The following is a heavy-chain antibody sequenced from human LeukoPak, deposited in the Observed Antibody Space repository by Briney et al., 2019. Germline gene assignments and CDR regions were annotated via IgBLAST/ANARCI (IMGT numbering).Heavy chain of an antibody. D-gene: IGHD7-27*01. V-gene: IGHV3-9*01. CDR2: ISWNSGSI. CDR1: GFTFDDYA. Sequence: GGSLRLSCAASGFTFDDYAMHWVRQAPGKGLEWVSGISWNSGSIGYADSVKGRFTISGDNAKNSLYLQMNSLRAEDTALYYCAKGPVTGYFDYWGQGTLVTVSS. CDR3: AKGPVTGYFDY. J-gene: IGHJ4*02.